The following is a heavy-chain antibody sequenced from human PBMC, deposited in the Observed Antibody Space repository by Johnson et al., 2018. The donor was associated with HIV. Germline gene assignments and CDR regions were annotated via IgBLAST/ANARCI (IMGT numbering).Heavy chain of an antibody. CDR2: ISYDGSNK. CDR1: GFTFSSYG. CDR3: ARDPPYGGNPSAFDV. V-gene: IGHV3-30*03. J-gene: IGHJ3*01. Sequence: QMQLVESGGGVVQPGRSLRLSCAASGFTFSSYGMHWVRQAPGKGLEWVAVISYDGSNKYYADSVKGRFTISRDNSKDTLYLQMHSLRPEDTALYYCARDPPYGGNPSAFDVWGQGTMVTVSS. D-gene: IGHD4-23*01.